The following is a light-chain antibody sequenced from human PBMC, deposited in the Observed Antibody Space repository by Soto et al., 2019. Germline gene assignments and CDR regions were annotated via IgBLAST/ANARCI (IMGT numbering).Light chain of an antibody. V-gene: IGLV2-8*01. CDR3: SSFAVSPVV. Sequence: QSVLTQPPSASGSHGQSVTIPCTGTGIDDYDYNYVSWYQQHPGKVPKLIIYEVNKRPSGVPDRFSGSKSGSTASLTVSGLQAEDEADYYCSSFAVSPVVFGGGTKLTVL. J-gene: IGLJ2*01. CDR1: GIDDYDYNY. CDR2: EVN.